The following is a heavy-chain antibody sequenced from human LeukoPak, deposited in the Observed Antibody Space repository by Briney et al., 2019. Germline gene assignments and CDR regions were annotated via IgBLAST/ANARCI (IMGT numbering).Heavy chain of an antibody. CDR1: GFTFSTFA. CDR2: ISGSGGSK. V-gene: IGHV3-23*01. CDR3: AKGSLYNWFDP. D-gene: IGHD1-26*01. Sequence: GGSLRLSCAASGFTFSTFAMSWVRQAPGKGLEWVSTISGSGGSKYYADSVRGRFSISRDNSKNTLYLQMNSLRAEDSAIYYCAKGSLYNWFDPWGQGTLVTVSS. J-gene: IGHJ5*02.